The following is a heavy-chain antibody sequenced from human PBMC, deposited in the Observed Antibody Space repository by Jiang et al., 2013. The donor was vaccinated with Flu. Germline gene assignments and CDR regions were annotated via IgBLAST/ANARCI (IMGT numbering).Heavy chain of an antibody. CDR2: ISYDGSNK. Sequence: AVISYDGSNKYYADSVKGRFTISRDNSKNTLYLQMNSLRAEDTAVYYCARDARHYYDSSGYYGDYYYYGMDVWGQGTTVTVSS. D-gene: IGHD3-22*01. V-gene: IGHV3-30-3*01. J-gene: IGHJ6*02. CDR3: ARDARHYYDSSGYYGDYYYYGMDV.